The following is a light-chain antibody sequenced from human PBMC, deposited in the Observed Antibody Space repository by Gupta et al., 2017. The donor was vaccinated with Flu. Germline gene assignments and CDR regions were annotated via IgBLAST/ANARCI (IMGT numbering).Light chain of an antibody. CDR1: SGHSSDD. J-gene: IGLJ1*01. V-gene: IGLV4-69*01. CDR2: LNSDGSH. Sequence: SVKLTCTRSSGHSSDDIAWHQQQPEKAPRYLMKLNSDGSHSKGDGIPDRFSGASSGAERYLTISSRQAEDEADYYCQTWGNGNVFGTGTKVTVL. CDR3: QTWGNGNV.